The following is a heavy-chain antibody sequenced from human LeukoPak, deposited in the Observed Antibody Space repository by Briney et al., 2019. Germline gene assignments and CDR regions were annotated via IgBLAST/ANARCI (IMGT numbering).Heavy chain of an antibody. Sequence: GGSLRLSCAGSGFTFDHYAMHWVRQAPGQGLEWVSLISGGGGSTYYADSVKGRFTISRDNSKNSPYLQMNSLRIEDTALYYCAKEISASGTIGNWFDPWGQGTLVTVFS. J-gene: IGHJ5*02. CDR1: GFTFDHYA. CDR3: AKEISASGTIGNWFDP. V-gene: IGHV3-43*02. D-gene: IGHD3-10*01. CDR2: ISGGGGST.